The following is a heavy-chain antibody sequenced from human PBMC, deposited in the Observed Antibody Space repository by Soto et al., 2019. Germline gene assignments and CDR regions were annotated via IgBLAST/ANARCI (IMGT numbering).Heavy chain of an antibody. CDR1: GFTVTTNY. D-gene: IGHD3-16*01. V-gene: IGHV3-66*04. CDR3: ATHYGWGSYAT. J-gene: IGHJ5*02. Sequence: EVQLVESGGGLVQPGGSLRLSCAGSGFTVTTNYMSWVRQAPGKGLEWLSVIYSGGSTYYADSVKGRCTISRDSSKNTLFLQMTSVRVEDSAVYYCATHYGWGSYATWGQGTLFAVSS. CDR2: IYSGGST.